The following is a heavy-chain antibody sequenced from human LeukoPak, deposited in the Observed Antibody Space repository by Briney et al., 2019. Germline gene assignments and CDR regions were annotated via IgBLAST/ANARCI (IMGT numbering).Heavy chain of an antibody. CDR1: GGSISSGDYY. CDR3: ARDTLSDIVLMVYASRFDP. J-gene: IGHJ5*02. Sequence: ASETLSLTCTVSGGSISSGDYYWSWIRQPPGKGLEWIGYIYYSGSTYYNPSLKSRVTISVDTSKNQFSLKLSSVTAADTAVYYCARDTLSDIVLMVYASRFDPWGQGTLVTVSS. D-gene: IGHD2-8*01. CDR2: IYYSGST. V-gene: IGHV4-30-4*01.